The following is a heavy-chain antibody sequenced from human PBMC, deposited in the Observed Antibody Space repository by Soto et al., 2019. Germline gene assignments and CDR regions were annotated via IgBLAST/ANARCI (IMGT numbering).Heavy chain of an antibody. V-gene: IGHV3-30*18. CDR3: AKDLDDPDTVYYYYGMDV. D-gene: IGHD5-18*01. CDR1: GFTFSSYG. Sequence: GGSLRLSCAASGFTFSSYGMHWVRQAPGKGLEWVAVISYDGSNKYFADSLKGRFTISRDNSKNTLYLQMNSLRAEDTAVYYCAKDLDDPDTVYYYYGMDVWGQGTTVTVSS. J-gene: IGHJ6*02. CDR2: ISYDGSNK.